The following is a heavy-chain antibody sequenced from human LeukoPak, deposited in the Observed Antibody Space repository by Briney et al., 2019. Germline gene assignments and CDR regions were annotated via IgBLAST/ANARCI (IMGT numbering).Heavy chain of an antibody. Sequence: SETLSLTCAVYGGSFSGYYWSWIRQPPGKGLEWIGNIFYSGNTNYNPSLKSRVTISVDTSKNQFSLKLTSVTAADTAVYFCARVGGVGTNFDYWGQGTLVTVSS. CDR2: IFYSGNT. D-gene: IGHD1-26*01. CDR3: ARVGGVGTNFDY. CDR1: GGSFSGYY. J-gene: IGHJ4*02. V-gene: IGHV4-34*11.